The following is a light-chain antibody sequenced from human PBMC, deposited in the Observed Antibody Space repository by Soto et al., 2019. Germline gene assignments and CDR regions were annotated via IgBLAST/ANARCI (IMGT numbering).Light chain of an antibody. V-gene: IGLV1-44*01. J-gene: IGLJ2*01. CDR1: SSNVGWST. Sequence: QSVVTQPPSASGTPGQRVTISCSGSSSNVGWSTVNWYQHLPGMAPKLLIYRNNQRSAGVPDRFSGSQSGTSASLAIGGLQSEDEADYYCAVWDVSLNGRVFGGGTKLTVL. CDR3: AVWDVSLNGRV. CDR2: RNN.